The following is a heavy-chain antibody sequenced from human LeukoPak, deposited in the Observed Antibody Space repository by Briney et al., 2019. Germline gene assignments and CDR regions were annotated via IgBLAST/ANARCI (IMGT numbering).Heavy chain of an antibody. Sequence: PGGSLRLSCAGSGFAFEGYAMTWVRQAPGKGLEWVSLISATSSDVNYAESVRGRFTISRDNAKNSLFLLMDSLRVEDTAIYYCAKGLFSAYDKYLDSWGQGTLVTVSS. D-gene: IGHD5-12*01. V-gene: IGHV3-21*04. CDR1: GFAFEGYA. J-gene: IGHJ4*02. CDR2: ISATSSDV. CDR3: AKGLFSAYDKYLDS.